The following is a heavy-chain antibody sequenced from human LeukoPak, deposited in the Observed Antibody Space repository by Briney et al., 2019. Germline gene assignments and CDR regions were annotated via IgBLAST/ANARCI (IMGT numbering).Heavy chain of an antibody. CDR2: ISSSRSYI. Sequence: PGGSLRLSCAASGFTFSSYSMNWVRQAPGKGLEWVSSISSSRSYIYYADSVKGRFTISRDNAKNSLYLQMNSLRAEDTAVYYCARGVDGYSSGWRSDYWGQGTLVTVSS. V-gene: IGHV3-21*01. D-gene: IGHD6-19*01. CDR3: ARGVDGYSSGWRSDY. J-gene: IGHJ4*02. CDR1: GFTFSSYS.